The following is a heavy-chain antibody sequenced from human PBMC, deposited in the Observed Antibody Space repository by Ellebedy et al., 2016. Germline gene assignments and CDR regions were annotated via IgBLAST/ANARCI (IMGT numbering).Heavy chain of an antibody. V-gene: IGHV1-3*01. CDR3: ARDPGGRGYGMDV. Sequence: ASVKVSXKASGYTFTTYAIHWVRQAPGQRLEWMGWINAGNGNTKYSQKFQGRVTITRDTSASTAYMELSSLKSEDTAVYYCARDPGGRGYGMDVWGQGTTVTVSS. J-gene: IGHJ6*02. CDR2: INAGNGNT. CDR1: GYTFTTYA. D-gene: IGHD3-16*01.